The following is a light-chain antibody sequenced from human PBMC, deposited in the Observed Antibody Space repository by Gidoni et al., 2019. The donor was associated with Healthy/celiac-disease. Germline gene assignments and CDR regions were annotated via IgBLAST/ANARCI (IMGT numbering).Light chain of an antibody. Sequence: IPMTQSPSSLYTSVVDRVTITFRASQSSSSYLNWYHQKPGKAPKHLIYADPSLQSGVPSRFSGSGSGTDFNLTISNLQHEDVATYYYQHSYSTPFITFGQGTRLEIK. CDR2: ADP. V-gene: IGKV1-39*01. CDR3: QHSYSTPFIT. J-gene: IGKJ5*01. CDR1: QSSSSY.